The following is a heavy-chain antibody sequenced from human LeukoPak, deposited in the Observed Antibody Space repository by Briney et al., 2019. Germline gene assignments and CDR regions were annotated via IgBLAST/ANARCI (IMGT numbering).Heavy chain of an antibody. V-gene: IGHV3-21*01. D-gene: IGHD6-13*01. J-gene: IGHJ5*02. CDR1: GFTFSSYS. Sequence: GGSLRLSCAASGFTFSSYSMNWVRQAPGKGLEWVSSISSSSSYIYYADSVKGLFTISRDNAKNLLYLQMNSLRAEDTAVYYCARALAADNWFDPWGQGTLVTVSS. CDR3: ARALAADNWFDP. CDR2: ISSSSSYI.